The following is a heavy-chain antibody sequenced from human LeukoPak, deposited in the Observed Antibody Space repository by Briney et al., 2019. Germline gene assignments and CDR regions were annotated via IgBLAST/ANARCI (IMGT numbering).Heavy chain of an antibody. D-gene: IGHD2-8*01. Sequence: PGGSLRLSCAGSGFTFSSYAMSWVRQAPGQGLEWVSVISASGDYTSYADSVGGRFTISRDNSRNTLYLQMISLRPEDTAVYYCAKDTSIGKYCTNGVCSPFDSWGQGTLVTVSS. J-gene: IGHJ4*02. V-gene: IGHV3-23*01. CDR1: GFTFSSYA. CDR2: ISASGDYT. CDR3: AKDTSIGKYCTNGVCSPFDS.